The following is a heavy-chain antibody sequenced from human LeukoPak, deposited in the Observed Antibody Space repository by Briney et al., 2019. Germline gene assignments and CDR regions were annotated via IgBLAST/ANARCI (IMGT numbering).Heavy chain of an antibody. CDR3: ARQTGSGLFILP. CDR2: INHSGST. V-gene: IGHV4-34*01. J-gene: IGHJ4*02. Sequence: SETLSLTCAVYGGSFSGYYWSWIRQPPGKGLEWIGEINHSGSTNYNPSLKSRVTISVDTSKNQFSLKLYSVTAADTAVYYCARQTGSGLFILPGGQGTLVTVSS. D-gene: IGHD3/OR15-3a*01. CDR1: GGSFSGYY.